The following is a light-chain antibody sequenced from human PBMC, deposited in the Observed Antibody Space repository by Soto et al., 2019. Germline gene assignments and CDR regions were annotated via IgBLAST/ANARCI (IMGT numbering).Light chain of an antibody. V-gene: IGKV3-20*01. CDR3: QQHGTSPIT. Sequence: EILMTQSPATLSVSPGETATLSCRASQSVSTKLAWYQQKPGQAPRLLIYGASSRVTGIPDRFSGSGSGTDFTLTISRLEPEDFAVYYCQQHGTSPITFGQGTRLEIK. CDR2: GAS. CDR1: QSVSTK. J-gene: IGKJ5*01.